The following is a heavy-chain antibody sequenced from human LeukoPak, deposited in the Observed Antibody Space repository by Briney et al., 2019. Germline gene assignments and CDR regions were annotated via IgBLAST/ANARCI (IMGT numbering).Heavy chain of an antibody. CDR3: ARGAKIVVVPAAPVLYNWFDP. J-gene: IGHJ5*02. V-gene: IGHV4-39*07. CDR2: IYYSGST. D-gene: IGHD2-2*01. Sequence: SETLSLTCTVSGGSISSSSYYWGWIPQPPGKGLEWIRNIYYSGSTYYNPPLKSRATISVDTSKNQFSLKLSSVAAADTAVDYCARGAKIVVVPAAPVLYNWFDPWGQGTLVTVSP. CDR1: GGSISSSSYY.